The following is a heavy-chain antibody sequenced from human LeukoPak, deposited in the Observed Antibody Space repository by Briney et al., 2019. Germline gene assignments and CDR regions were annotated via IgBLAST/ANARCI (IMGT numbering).Heavy chain of an antibody. CDR3: GPRKCDY. Sequence: GGSLRLSCSASGYTFSSYAMHWVRQAPGKGLEYVSAISHDGDTTYCADSVKGRFTISRDNSENTLYLQMSSLRAEDTAVYYCGPRKCDYWGQGTLVTVSS. CDR1: GYTFSSYA. V-gene: IGHV3-64D*06. CDR2: ISHDGDTT. J-gene: IGHJ4*02.